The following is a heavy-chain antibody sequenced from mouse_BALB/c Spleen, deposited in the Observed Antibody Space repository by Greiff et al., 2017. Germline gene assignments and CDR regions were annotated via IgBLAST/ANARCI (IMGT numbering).Heavy chain of an antibody. V-gene: IGHV1-18*01. CDR1: GYTFTDYN. CDR3: ARGTMTAYWYFDV. CDR2: INPNNGGT. D-gene: IGHD2-4*01. Sequence: VQLQQSGPELVKPGASVKIPCKASGYTFTDYNMDWVKQSHGKSLEWIGDINPNNGGTIYNQKFKGKATLTVDKSSSTAYMELRSLTSEDTAVYDCARGTMTAYWYFDVWGAGTTVTVSS. J-gene: IGHJ1*01.